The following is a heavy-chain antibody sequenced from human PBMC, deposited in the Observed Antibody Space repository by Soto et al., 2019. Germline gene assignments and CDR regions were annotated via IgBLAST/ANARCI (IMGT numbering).Heavy chain of an antibody. Sequence: ASVKVSCKASGGTFSSYAISWVRQAPGQGLEWMGGIIPIFGTANYAQKFQGRVTITADESTSTAYMELSSLRSEDTAVYYCARAGRVVYSNSQTDTYHYYCGMDVWGQVTKVTV. CDR3: ARAGRVVYSNSQTDTYHYYCGMDV. J-gene: IGHJ6*02. D-gene: IGHD4-4*01. V-gene: IGHV1-69*13. CDR2: IIPIFGTA. CDR1: GGTFSSYA.